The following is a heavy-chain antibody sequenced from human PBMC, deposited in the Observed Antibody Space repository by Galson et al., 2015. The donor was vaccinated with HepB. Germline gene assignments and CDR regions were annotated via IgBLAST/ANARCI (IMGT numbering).Heavy chain of an antibody. D-gene: IGHD6-19*01. J-gene: IGHJ3*02. CDR2: IDWGDDK. V-gene: IGHV2-70*04. CDR1: GFSLSTSGMR. CDR3: ARTSLGAVAGGSDAFDI. Sequence: PALVKPTQTLTLTCTFSGFSLSTSGMRVSWIRQPPGKALEWLARIDWGDDKFYSTSLKTRLTISKDTSKNQVVLTMTNMDPVDTATYYCARTSLGAVAGGSDAFDIWGQGTMVTVSS.